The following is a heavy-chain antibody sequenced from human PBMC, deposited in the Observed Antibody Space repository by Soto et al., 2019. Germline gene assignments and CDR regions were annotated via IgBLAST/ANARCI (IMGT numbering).Heavy chain of an antibody. D-gene: IGHD3-3*01. V-gene: IGHV3-11*01. CDR2: ISSSGSTI. CDR3: ARPIFGVVIRLYYFEY. CDR1: GFTFSDYY. J-gene: IGHJ4*02. Sequence: PGGSLRLSCAASGFTFSDYYMSWIRQAPGKGLEWVSYISSSGSTIYYADSVKGRFTISRDNAKNSLYLQMNSLRTEDTAVYYCARPIFGVVIRLYYFEYWGRGTLVAVSS.